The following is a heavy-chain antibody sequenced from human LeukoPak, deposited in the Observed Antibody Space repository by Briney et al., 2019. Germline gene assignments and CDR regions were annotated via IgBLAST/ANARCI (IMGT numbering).Heavy chain of an antibody. Sequence: SETLSLTCTVSGVSVSSGSYYWSWIRQPPGKGLEWIGYIYYSGSTSYNPSLKSRGTISVDTSKNQFSLKLSSVTAADTAVYYCARTSIAARRANAFDIWGQGTMVTISS. CDR3: ARTSIAARRANAFDI. D-gene: IGHD6-6*01. CDR1: GVSVSSGSYY. J-gene: IGHJ3*02. V-gene: IGHV4-61*01. CDR2: IYYSGST.